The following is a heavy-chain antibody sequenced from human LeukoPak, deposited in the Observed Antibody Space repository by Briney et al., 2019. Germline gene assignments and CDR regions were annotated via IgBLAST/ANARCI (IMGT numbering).Heavy chain of an antibody. CDR1: GLTFSIYA. J-gene: IGHJ6*03. CDR3: ASQYIEVNYYYHMDV. Sequence: GGSLRLSCAASGLTFSIYAMAGVREAPGGGLEWVSNINGSGVRKYYGASVKGRFTISRDNSKNTLYLQMNSMRVEDTAVYYCASQYIEVNYYYHMDVWGTGTTVIVSS. D-gene: IGHD5-18*01. V-gene: IGHV3-23*02. CDR2: INGSGVRK.